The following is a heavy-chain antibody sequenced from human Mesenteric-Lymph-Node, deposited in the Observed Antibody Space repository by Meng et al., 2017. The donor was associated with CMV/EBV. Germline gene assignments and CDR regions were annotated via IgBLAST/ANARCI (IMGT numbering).Heavy chain of an antibody. CDR3: ARTARGMDV. CDR2: IYYSGST. Sequence: GSLRLSCTVSGGSISSYYWSWIRQPPGKGLEWIGYIYYSGSTNYNPSLKSRITISVDTSENQFSLKLNSVLAADTAVYYCARTARGMDVWGQGTTVTVSS. CDR1: GGSISSYY. V-gene: IGHV4-59*01. J-gene: IGHJ6*02.